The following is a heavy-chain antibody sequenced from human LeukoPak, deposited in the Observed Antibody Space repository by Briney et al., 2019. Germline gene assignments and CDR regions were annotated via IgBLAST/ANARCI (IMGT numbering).Heavy chain of an antibody. CDR3: ARFAKELPALDY. Sequence: PSETLSLTCTVSGGSISSYYWSWIRQPPGKGLEWIGYIYYSGSTNYNPSLKSRVTISVDTSKNQFSLKLSSVTAADTAVYYCARFAKELPALDYWGQGTLVTVSS. CDR2: IYYSGST. CDR1: GGSISSYY. V-gene: IGHV4-59*12. J-gene: IGHJ4*02. D-gene: IGHD1-7*01.